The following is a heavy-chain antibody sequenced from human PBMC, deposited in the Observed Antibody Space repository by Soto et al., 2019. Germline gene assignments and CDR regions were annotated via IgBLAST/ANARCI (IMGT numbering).Heavy chain of an antibody. J-gene: IGHJ5*02. CDR2: INAGDTHT. D-gene: IGHD3-10*01. CDR3: ARGFDGSAGS. V-gene: IGHV1-3*01. CDR1: GSSFTNNA. Sequence: ASVKVACKASGSSFTNNAIQWMRQAHGQGLEWMGWINAGDTHTQLSQNFKGRVTLTRDTSTTTAYMELSSLTSEDTAVYYCARGFDGSAGSWGQGTLVTVSS.